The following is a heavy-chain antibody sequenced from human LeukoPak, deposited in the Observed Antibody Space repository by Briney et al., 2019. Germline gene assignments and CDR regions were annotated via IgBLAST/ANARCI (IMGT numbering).Heavy chain of an antibody. V-gene: IGHV3-21*01. CDR1: GFSFSSYS. Sequence: GGSLRLSCAASGFSFSSYSMNWVRQAPGKGLEWVSSISSSSFSIHYADSVKGRFTISRDNAKNSLYLQLNSLRAEDTAVYYCARDDRPSSGWYRRGYYGMDVWGQGTTVTVSS. J-gene: IGHJ6*02. CDR2: ISSSSFSI. D-gene: IGHD6-19*01. CDR3: ARDDRPSSGWYRRGYYGMDV.